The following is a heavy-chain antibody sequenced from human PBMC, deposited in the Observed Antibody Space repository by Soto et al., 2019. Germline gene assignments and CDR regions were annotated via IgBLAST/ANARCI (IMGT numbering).Heavy chain of an antibody. CDR1: GLTFSDYG. J-gene: IGHJ6*02. CDR2: ISYDGSFV. D-gene: IGHD1-1*01. V-gene: IGHV3-30*18. CDR3: AKERGRDRNFAMDV. Sequence: GGSLRLSCVVSGLTFSDYGFHWVRQAPGKGLDWVAAISYDGSFVYYADSVRGRFTISRDNSRNTLDLQMNTLRHEDTAVYYCAKERGRDRNFAMDVWGQGTSVTVSS.